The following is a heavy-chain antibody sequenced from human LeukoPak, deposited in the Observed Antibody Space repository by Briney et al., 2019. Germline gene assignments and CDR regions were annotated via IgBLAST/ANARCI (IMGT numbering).Heavy chain of an antibody. CDR2: ISGSGTGT. Sequence: GGSLRLSCAASGFTFSSSAMSWVRQAPGKGLYWVSAISGSGTGTYYADSVKGRFTISRDNSKNTVYLQINSLRAEEPAVYYRAKEGGTGTRFDYWGQGTLVTVSS. CDR1: GFTFSSSA. D-gene: IGHD1-7*01. J-gene: IGHJ4*02. CDR3: AKEGGTGTRFDY. V-gene: IGHV3-23*01.